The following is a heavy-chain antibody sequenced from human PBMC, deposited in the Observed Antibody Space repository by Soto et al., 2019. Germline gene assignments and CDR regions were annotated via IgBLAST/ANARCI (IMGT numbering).Heavy chain of an antibody. CDR2: INESGST. J-gene: IGHJ4*02. Sequence: QVQLQQWGAGLVKPSETLSLSCAVYGQSFSGHSWAWIRQPPGKGLEWIGEINESGSTYYNPSLKSRVTISTDTSKNQFSLNLSSVSAADTPAYFCARGSGIVALPGELEDVKYDSWGQGTLVNVSS. CDR1: GQSFSGHS. CDR3: ARGSGIVALPGELEDVKYDS. D-gene: IGHD1-1*01. V-gene: IGHV4-34*01.